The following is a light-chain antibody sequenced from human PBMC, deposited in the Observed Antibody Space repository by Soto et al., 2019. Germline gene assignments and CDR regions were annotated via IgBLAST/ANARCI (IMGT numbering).Light chain of an antibody. V-gene: IGLV2-11*01. Sequence: QSALIQPRSVSGSPGQSVTISCTGTNSDIGNYNYVSWYQQHPGKAPKVMIYDVSKRPSGVPDRFSGSKSGNTASLTISGLQAEDEADYYCCSYPGSHTWVFGGGTKVTVL. CDR3: CSYPGSHTWV. CDR2: DVS. J-gene: IGLJ3*02. CDR1: NSDIGNYNY.